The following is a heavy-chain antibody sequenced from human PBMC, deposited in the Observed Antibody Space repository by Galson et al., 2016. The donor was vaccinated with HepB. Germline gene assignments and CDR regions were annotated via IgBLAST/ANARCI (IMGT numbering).Heavy chain of an antibody. CDR1: GFTFSSYA. J-gene: IGHJ6*02. CDR3: ARGRGYSGYAYYYGMDV. Sequence: SLRLSCAASGFTFSSYAMSWVRQAPGKGLGWVSGISGSGGSTNYGDSVRGRFTISRDNSKNTLYLQMNSRRAEATALYYCARGRGYSGYAYYYGMDVWGQGTTVTVSS. D-gene: IGHD5-12*01. V-gene: IGHV3-23*01. CDR2: ISGSGGST.